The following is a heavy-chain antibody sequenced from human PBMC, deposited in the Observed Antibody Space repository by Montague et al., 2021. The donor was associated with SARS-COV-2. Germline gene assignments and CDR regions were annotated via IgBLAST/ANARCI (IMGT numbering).Heavy chain of an antibody. Sequence: SETLSLTCTVSRDSISSSNYYWTGVRQPPGKGLVWIGYRHLSGSTNYNPSLKSRVTISVDTSKNQFSLKLSSVTAADTALYYCARHHPVGGVRPWGQGTLVSVSS. D-gene: IGHD2-8*02. V-gene: IGHV4-61*05. CDR3: ARHHPVGGVRP. CDR2: RHLSGST. J-gene: IGHJ5*02. CDR1: RDSISSSNYY.